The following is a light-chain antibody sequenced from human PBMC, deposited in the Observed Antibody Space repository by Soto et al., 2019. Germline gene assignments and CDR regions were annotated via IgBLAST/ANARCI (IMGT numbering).Light chain of an antibody. CDR3: QQRYNWPLT. V-gene: IGKV3-11*01. CDR1: QSVGTY. Sequence: EIVFTQSPSTLSLSPGERAILSCRASQSVGTYLAWYQQKPGQAPRLLIYDASDRATGIPARFSGSGSGTAFTLTISGLEPEDFALYYCQQRYNWPLTFGGGTKVDIK. J-gene: IGKJ4*01. CDR2: DAS.